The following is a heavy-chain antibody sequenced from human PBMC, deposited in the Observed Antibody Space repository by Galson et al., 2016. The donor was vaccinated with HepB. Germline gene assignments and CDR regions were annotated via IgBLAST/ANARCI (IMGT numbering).Heavy chain of an antibody. CDR1: DGSISNSGFS. D-gene: IGHD1-7*01. J-gene: IGHJ4*02. CDR3: ARAGLGTKASFDY. Sequence: ETLSLTCTVSDGSISNSGFSWGWIRQPPGKGLEWIGTVYRGKTYYNPSLGGRVTISVGMSTDLLSLKLTSLTAADTAVYYCARAGLGTKASFDYWGQGILVTVSS. V-gene: IGHV4-39*01. CDR2: VYRGKT.